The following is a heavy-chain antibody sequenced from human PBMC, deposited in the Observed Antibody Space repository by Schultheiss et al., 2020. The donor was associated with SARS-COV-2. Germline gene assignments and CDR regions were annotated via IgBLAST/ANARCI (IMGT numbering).Heavy chain of an antibody. J-gene: IGHJ2*01. V-gene: IGHV1-18*01. CDR1: GYTFTSYG. Sequence: ASVKVSCKASGYTFTSYGISWVRQAPGQGLEWMGWISAYNGNTNYAQKLQGRVTITRDTSASTAYMELSSLRSEDTAVYYCARGGELPAALWGWYFDLWGRGTLVTVSS. CDR3: ARGGELPAALWGWYFDL. D-gene: IGHD2-2*01. CDR2: ISAYNGNT.